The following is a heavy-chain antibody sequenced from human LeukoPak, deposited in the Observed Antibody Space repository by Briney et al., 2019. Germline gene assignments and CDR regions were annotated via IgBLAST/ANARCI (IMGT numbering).Heavy chain of an antibody. J-gene: IGHJ4*02. CDR2: ISPYKGNT. CDR3: ARGYCSGGSCYSNYFDY. Sequence: ASVKVSCKASGYSFTSSGISWVRQAPGQGLEWMGWISPYKGNTNYAQKLQGRVTMTTDTSTSTAYMELRSLRSDDTAVYYCARGYCSGGSCYSNYFDYWGQGTLVTVSS. CDR1: GYSFTSSG. V-gene: IGHV1-18*01. D-gene: IGHD2-15*01.